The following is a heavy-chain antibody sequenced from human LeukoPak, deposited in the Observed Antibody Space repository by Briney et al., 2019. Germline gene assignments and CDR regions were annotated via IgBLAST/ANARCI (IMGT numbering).Heavy chain of an antibody. CDR2: LSGNGGNT. CDR3: AKDYFSGGWYYFDF. J-gene: IGHJ4*02. CDR1: GFTFNTYA. D-gene: IGHD6-19*01. Sequence: SGGSLRLSCAASGFTFNTYAMSWFRQAPGKGLEWVSGLSGNGGNTYYADSVKGRFTVSRDNSKNTLYLQMNSLRAEDTAIYYCAKDYFSGGWYYFDFWGQGTLVTVSS. V-gene: IGHV3-23*01.